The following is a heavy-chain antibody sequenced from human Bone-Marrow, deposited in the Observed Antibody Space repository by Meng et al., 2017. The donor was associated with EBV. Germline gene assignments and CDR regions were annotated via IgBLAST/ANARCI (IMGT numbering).Heavy chain of an antibody. Sequence: QVQLQQWGAGLFKPPEPLSRTCAVYGGSFSGYYWSWIRQPPGKGLEWIGEINHSGSTNYNPSLKSRVTISVDTSKNQFSLKLSSVTAADTAVYYCARVQWELLSYFDYWGQGTLVTVSS. CDR1: GGSFSGYY. V-gene: IGHV4-34*01. D-gene: IGHD1-26*01. J-gene: IGHJ4*02. CDR3: ARVQWELLSYFDY. CDR2: INHSGST.